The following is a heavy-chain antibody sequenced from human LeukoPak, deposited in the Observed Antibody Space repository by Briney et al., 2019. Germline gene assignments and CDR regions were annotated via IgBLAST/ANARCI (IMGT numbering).Heavy chain of an antibody. D-gene: IGHD5-24*01. CDR2: IKQDGSEK. CDR3: ARLYRRDGYNYQVGDRYFDY. J-gene: IGHJ4*02. CDR1: GFTFSSYA. V-gene: IGHV3-7*03. Sequence: GGSLRLSCAASGFTFSSYAMSWVRQAPGKGLEWVANIKQDGSEKYYVDSVKGRFTISRDNAKNSLYLQMNSLRAEDTAVYYCARLYRRDGYNYQVGDRYFDYWGQGTLVTVSS.